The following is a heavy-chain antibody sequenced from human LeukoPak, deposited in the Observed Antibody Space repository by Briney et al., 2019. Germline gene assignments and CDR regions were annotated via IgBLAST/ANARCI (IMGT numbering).Heavy chain of an antibody. J-gene: IGHJ4*02. CDR1: GFTFSNYS. CDR3: ARYYVSSGYPPESVDY. Sequence: PGGSLTLSCTASGFTFSNYSMSWVRHAPREGLEWVANVKQDVSEKYNVHPSKGRFTISRDNAKNSLYLQMNSLRAEDTAVYYCARYYVSSGYPPESVDYWGQGTLVTVSS. V-gene: IGHV3-7*01. CDR2: VKQDVSEK. D-gene: IGHD3-22*01.